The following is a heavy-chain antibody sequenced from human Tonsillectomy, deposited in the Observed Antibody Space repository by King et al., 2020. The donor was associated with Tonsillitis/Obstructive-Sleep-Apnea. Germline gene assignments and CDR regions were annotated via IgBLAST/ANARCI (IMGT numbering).Heavy chain of an antibody. CDR2: ISAYNGHT. CDR1: GYSFPNYG. J-gene: IGHJ4*02. CDR3: ARYSLGHYYDCIGYYPFAY. V-gene: IGHV1-18*01. D-gene: IGHD3-22*01. Sequence: VQLVESGAEVKKPGASVKVSCKASGYSFPNYGISWVRQAPGQGLEWMGWISAYNGHTNYAQKLQGRVTMTTDTSASTAYMELRSLRSDDTAVYYCARYSLGHYYDCIGYYPFAYWGQGNLVTVSS.